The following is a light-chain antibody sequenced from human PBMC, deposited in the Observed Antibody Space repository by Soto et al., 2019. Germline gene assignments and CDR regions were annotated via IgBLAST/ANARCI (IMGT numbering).Light chain of an antibody. CDR1: SSDIGDYNY. CDR3: SSYAGSNNSVV. J-gene: IGLJ2*01. CDR2: EVS. V-gene: IGLV2-8*01. Sequence: QSALTQPPSASGSPGQSVTISCTGTSSDIGDYNYVSWYQQHPGKAPKLMIYEVSKRPSGVPDRFSGSKSGNTASLTVSGLQAEDEADYYCSSYAGSNNSVVFGGGIKLTVL.